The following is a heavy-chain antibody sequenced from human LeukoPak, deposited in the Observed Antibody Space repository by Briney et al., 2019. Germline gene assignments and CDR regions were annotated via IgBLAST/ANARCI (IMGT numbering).Heavy chain of an antibody. V-gene: IGHV1-2*02. CDR1: GYTFTGYY. Sequence: GASVKVSCKASGYTFTGYYMHWVRQAPGQGLEWMGWINPNSGGTNYAQKFQGRVTMTRDTSISTAYMELSRLRSDDTAVYYCARVLKKVYGGQGIYGMDVWGQGTTVTVSS. J-gene: IGHJ6*02. CDR3: ARVLKKVYGGQGIYGMDV. CDR2: INPNSGGT. D-gene: IGHD4-23*01.